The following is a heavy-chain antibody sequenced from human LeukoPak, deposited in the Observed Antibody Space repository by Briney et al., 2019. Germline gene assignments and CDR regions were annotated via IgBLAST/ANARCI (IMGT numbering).Heavy chain of an antibody. J-gene: IGHJ5*02. V-gene: IGHV4-59*01. D-gene: IGHD5-12*01. Sequence: SETLSLTCTVSGGSISSYYWSWIRQPPGKGLEWIGYIYYSGSTNYNPSLKSRVTISVDTSENQFSLKLSSVTAADTAVYYCASAGRGYSGYAFTWGQGTLVTVSS. CDR1: GGSISSYY. CDR3: ASAGRGYSGYAFT. CDR2: IYYSGST.